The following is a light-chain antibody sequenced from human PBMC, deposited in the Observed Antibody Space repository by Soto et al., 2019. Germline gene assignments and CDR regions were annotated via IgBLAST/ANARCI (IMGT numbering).Light chain of an antibody. CDR2: GAS. J-gene: IGKJ1*01. CDR3: QQYGSSPWT. V-gene: IGKV3-20*01. CDR1: QSVSSSY. Sequence: EIVLTQSPGTLSLSPGERATLSCRASQSVSSSYLAWYQQKPGKSPRLLIYGASSRATGITDRFSGSESGTDFTLTISRLEHEDVAVYYCQQYGSSPWTFGQGTKVEI.